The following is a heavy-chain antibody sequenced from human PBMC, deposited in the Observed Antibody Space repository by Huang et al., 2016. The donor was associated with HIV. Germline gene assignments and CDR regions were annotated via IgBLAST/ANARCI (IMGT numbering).Heavy chain of an antibody. CDR2: ISYDAKTK. D-gene: IGHD6-13*01. V-gene: IGHV3-30*18. Sequence: QVQLVESGGGVVQPGRSLRIFCAASGFTFSSVGMHWGRQAPGKGVEWVAVISYDAKTKYYADSVKGRFSISRDNSKTTVYLQLNSLRLEDTAVYYCAKGGSAAAVLDFWGQGTLVTVSS. CDR3: AKGGSAAAVLDF. J-gene: IGHJ4*02. CDR1: GFTFSSVG.